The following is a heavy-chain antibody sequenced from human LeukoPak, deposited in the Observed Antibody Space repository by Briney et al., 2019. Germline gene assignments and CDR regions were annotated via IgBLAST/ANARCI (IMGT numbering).Heavy chain of an antibody. V-gene: IGHV4-30-4*01. D-gene: IGHD3-10*01. CDR2: IYYSGST. CDR3: AREWFGEGSWFDP. J-gene: IGHJ5*02. Sequence: SETLSPTCTVSGGSISSGDYYWSWIRQPPGKGLEWIGYIYYSGSTYYNPSLKSRVTISVDTSKNQFSLKLSSVTAADTAVYYCAREWFGEGSWFDPWGQGTLVTVSS. CDR1: GGSISSGDYY.